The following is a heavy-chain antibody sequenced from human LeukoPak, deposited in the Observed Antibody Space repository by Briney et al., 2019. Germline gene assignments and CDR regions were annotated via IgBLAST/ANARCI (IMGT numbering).Heavy chain of an antibody. Sequence: PGGSLRLSCAASGFTFSSYGMSWVRQAPGKGLEWVSAISGSGGSTYYADSLKGRFTISRDNSKDTLYVQMNSLRAEDTAVYYCAKVRYYGSGSSPADAFDIWGQGTMVTVSS. J-gene: IGHJ3*02. V-gene: IGHV3-23*01. D-gene: IGHD3-10*01. CDR2: ISGSGGST. CDR3: AKVRYYGSGSSPADAFDI. CDR1: GFTFSSYG.